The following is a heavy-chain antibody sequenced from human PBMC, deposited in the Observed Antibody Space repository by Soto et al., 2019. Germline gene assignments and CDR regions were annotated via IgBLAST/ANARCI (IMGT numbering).Heavy chain of an antibody. CDR2: ITPYNGKT. CDR3: ARNLYYDSSGYYYPIGY. D-gene: IGHD3-22*01. CDR1: GYTFTSYG. V-gene: IGHV1-18*01. J-gene: IGHJ4*02. Sequence: VKVSCKASGYTFTSYGISWVRQAPGQGLEWMGWITPYNGKTNYAQNLQGRVTMTTDTSTSTAYMELRSLRSDDTAVYYCARNLYYDSSGYYYPIGYWGQGTLVTVSS.